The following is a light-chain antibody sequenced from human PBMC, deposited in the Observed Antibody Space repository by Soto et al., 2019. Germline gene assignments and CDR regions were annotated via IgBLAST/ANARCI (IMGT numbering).Light chain of an antibody. CDR2: DVS. Sequence: QSALTQPRSVSGSPGQSVTISCTGTSSDVGGYNYVSWYQQHPGKAPKLMIYDVSKRPSGVPDSFSGSKSGNTAYLTISGLQAEDAADYFCCSYAGSYKVVFGGGTKRTV. V-gene: IGLV2-11*01. J-gene: IGLJ2*01. CDR1: SSDVGGYNY. CDR3: CSYAGSYKVV.